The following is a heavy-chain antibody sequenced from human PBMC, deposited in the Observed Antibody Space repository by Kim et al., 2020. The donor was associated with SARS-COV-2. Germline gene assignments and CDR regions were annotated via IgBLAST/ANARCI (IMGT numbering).Heavy chain of an antibody. V-gene: IGHV3-23*01. J-gene: IGHJ4*02. Sequence: GGSLRLSCAASGFTFSSYAMSWVRQAPGKGLEWVSAISGSGGSTYYADSVKGRFTISRDNSKNTLYLQMNSLRAKDTAVYYCVKAEQPTYYDILTGYKDWGQGTLVTVSS. CDR1: GFTFSSYA. D-gene: IGHD3-9*01. CDR3: VKAEQPTYYDILTGYKD. CDR2: ISGSGGST.